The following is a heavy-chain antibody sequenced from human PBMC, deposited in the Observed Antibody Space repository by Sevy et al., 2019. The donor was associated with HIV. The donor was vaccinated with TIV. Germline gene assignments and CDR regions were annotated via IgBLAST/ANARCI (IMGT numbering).Heavy chain of an antibody. Sequence: SETLSLTCSVSGGSISTYYWIWIRQPPGKGLEWIGYVNHRGSTNYNPSLKSRVTISVDTSKNNFSLKLTSVTAVDTAVYYCAREEKGGSAPNAFQIWGQGTMVTVSS. CDR2: VNHRGST. D-gene: IGHD2-15*01. V-gene: IGHV4-59*01. CDR3: AREEKGGSAPNAFQI. CDR1: GGSISTYY. J-gene: IGHJ3*02.